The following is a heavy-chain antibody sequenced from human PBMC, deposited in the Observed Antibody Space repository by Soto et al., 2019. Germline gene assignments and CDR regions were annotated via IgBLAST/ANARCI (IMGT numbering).Heavy chain of an antibody. V-gene: IGHV1-69*13. CDR1: GGTFSSYA. CDR3: ARGIVEATDYYGMDV. Sequence: SVKVSCKASGGTFSSYAISWVRQAPGQGLEWMGGIIPIFGTANYAQKFQGRVTITADESTSTAYMELSSLRSEDTAVYYCARGIVEATDYYGMDVWGQGTTVTVSS. J-gene: IGHJ6*02. CDR2: IIPIFGTA. D-gene: IGHD1-26*01.